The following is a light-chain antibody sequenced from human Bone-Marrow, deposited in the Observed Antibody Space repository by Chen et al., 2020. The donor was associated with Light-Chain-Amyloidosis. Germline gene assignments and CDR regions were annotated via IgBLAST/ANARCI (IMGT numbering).Light chain of an antibody. CDR1: NIRSTS. J-gene: IGLJ3*02. V-gene: IGLV3-21*02. Sequence: SYVLTQPSSVSVAPGQTATIACGGNNIRSTSVHWYQQKPGQAPLLVVYDDSDRPSGIPKRLSGSNSGNTASLTISIVEAGDEADYYCQVWDRSSDRPVFGGGTKLTVL. CDR2: DDS. CDR3: QVWDRSSDRPV.